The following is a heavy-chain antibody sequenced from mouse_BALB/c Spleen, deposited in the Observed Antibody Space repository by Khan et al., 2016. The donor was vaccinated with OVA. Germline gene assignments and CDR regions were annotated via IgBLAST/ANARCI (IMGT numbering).Heavy chain of an antibody. D-gene: IGHD2-13*01. Sequence: EVQLQESGGDLAKPGGSLKLSCAASGFTFSSYCMPWVRQTPDQRLEWVASISSGGDYTYYPDSVKARFTFSRDNATNTLYLQMSDLKSEDTAKYCYEDDLSGSFAYWGQGTLVTVSA. J-gene: IGHJ3*01. CDR3: EDDLSGSFAY. CDR2: ISSGGDYT. CDR1: GFTFSSYC. V-gene: IGHV5-6*01.